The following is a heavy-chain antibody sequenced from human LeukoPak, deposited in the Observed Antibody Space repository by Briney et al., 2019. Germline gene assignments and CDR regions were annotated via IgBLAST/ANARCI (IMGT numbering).Heavy chain of an antibody. V-gene: IGHV6-1*01. Sequence: SQTLSLTCAISGDSVSSNSAAWNWIRQSPSRGLEWLGRTYYRSKWYNDYAVSVKSRITINPDTSKNQFSLQLNSVTPEDTAVYYCARVWDYIWNYEGPDWFDPWGQGTLVTVSS. CDR2: TYYRSKWYN. J-gene: IGHJ5*02. CDR3: ARVWDYIWNYEGPDWFDP. CDR1: GDSVSSNSAA. D-gene: IGHD1-7*01.